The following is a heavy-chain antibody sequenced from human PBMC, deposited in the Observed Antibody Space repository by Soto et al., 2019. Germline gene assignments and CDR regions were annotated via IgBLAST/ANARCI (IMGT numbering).Heavy chain of an antibody. V-gene: IGHV4-59*01. J-gene: IGHJ6*02. Sequence: PETLSLTCTVSGASIDYYDWTSIRQPPGKGLEWIGYVSDSGSTKYNPSLRSRVTISVDTSKNRFSLKLNSVTAADTAVYYCARDSTRWFPYSGIDVWGQGIKVTVSS. CDR2: VSDSGST. CDR1: GASIDYYD. CDR3: ARDSTRWFPYSGIDV. D-gene: IGHD6-13*01.